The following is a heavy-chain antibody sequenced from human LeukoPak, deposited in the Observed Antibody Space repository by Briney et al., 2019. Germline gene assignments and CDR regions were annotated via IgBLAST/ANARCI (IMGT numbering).Heavy chain of an antibody. D-gene: IGHD6-19*01. J-gene: IGHJ3*02. CDR2: ISAYNGNT. CDR3: ARDLHGSSSGWSRGDAFDI. Sequence: ASVKVSCKASGYTFTSYGISWVRQAPGQGLEWMGWISAYNGNTNYAQKLQGRVTMTTDTSTSTAYMELRSLRSDDTAVYYCARDLHGSSSGWSRGDAFDIWGQGTMVTVSS. V-gene: IGHV1-18*01. CDR1: GYTFTSYG.